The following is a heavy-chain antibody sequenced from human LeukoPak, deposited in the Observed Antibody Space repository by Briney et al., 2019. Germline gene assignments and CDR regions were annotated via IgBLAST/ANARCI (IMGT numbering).Heavy chain of an antibody. CDR2: IYYSGST. CDR1: GGSISSYY. J-gene: IGHJ3*01. CDR3: ARPMATINRDSFDL. D-gene: IGHD5-24*01. Sequence: SETLSLTCTVSGGSISSYYWTWIRQSPGKGLEWIGYIYYSGSTNYNPSLKSRVTMSEDTSQNQFSLKLSSVTAADTAVYYCARPMATINRDSFDLWGQGTMVTVSS. V-gene: IGHV4-59*08.